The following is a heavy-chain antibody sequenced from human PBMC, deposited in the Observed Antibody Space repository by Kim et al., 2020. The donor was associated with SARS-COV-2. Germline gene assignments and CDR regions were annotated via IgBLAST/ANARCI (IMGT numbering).Heavy chain of an antibody. J-gene: IGHJ4*02. CDR1: GGSFSGYY. CDR3: ARYDYGDLKAGDY. V-gene: IGHV4-34*01. D-gene: IGHD4-17*01. Sequence: SETLSLTCAVYGGSFSGYYWSWIRQPPGKGLEWIGEINHSGSTNYNPSLKSRVTISVDTSKNQFSLKLNSVTAADTAVYYCARYDYGDLKAGDYWGQGTLVTVSS. CDR2: INHSGST.